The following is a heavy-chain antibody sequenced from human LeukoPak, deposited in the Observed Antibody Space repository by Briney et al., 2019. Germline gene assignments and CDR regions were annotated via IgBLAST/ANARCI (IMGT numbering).Heavy chain of an antibody. CDR1: RFTFSSYT. V-gene: IGHV3-21*04. D-gene: IGHD3-10*01. J-gene: IGHJ3*02. Sequence: GGSLRLSCSASRFTFSSYTMNWVRQAPGKGLEWVSSIDPSSTYIYYADSVKGRFTISRDNAQNSLYLQMNSLRAADTAMYYCASPMTFMVRGLHGIDGFNIWGQGTMVTVSS. CDR2: IDPSSTYI. CDR3: ASPMTFMVRGLHGIDGFNI.